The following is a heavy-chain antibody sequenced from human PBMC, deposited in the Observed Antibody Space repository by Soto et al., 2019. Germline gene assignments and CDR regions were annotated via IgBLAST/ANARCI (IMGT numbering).Heavy chain of an antibody. CDR2: ISNDGNRK. Sequence: QVQLVESGGGVVQPGGSLRLSCVASGFTFSSQAMHWVRQAPGKGLDRVAVISNDGNRKYYADSLKGRFTISRDNYMDTLYLQMDSLRVEDSAVYYCARDIYRHGSVGTPDIWGQGTMVTVSS. D-gene: IGHD5-12*01. V-gene: IGHV3-30-3*01. CDR1: GFTFSSQA. J-gene: IGHJ3*02. CDR3: ARDIYRHGSVGTPDI.